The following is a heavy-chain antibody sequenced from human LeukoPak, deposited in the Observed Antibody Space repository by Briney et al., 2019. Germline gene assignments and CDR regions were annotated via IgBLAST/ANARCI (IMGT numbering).Heavy chain of an antibody. CDR2: INHSGST. CDR3: ARWQLGPNYFDY. Sequence: SETLSLTCTVSGGSISGYYWSWIRQPPGKGLEWIGEINHSGSTNYNPSLKSRVTISVDTSKNQFSLKLSSVTAADTAVYYCARWQLGPNYFDYWGQGTLVTVSS. V-gene: IGHV4-34*01. CDR1: GGSISGYY. J-gene: IGHJ4*02. D-gene: IGHD5-24*01.